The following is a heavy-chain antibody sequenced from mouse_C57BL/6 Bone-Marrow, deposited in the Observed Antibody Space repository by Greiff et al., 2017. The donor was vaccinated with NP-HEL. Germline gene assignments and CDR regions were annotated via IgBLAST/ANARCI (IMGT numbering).Heavy chain of an antibody. CDR2: IYPRSGNT. CDR1: GYTFTSYG. D-gene: IGHD2-3*01. V-gene: IGHV1-81*01. CDR3: ATIYGGYYGAY. Sequence: VQLQQSGAELARPGASVKLSCKASGYTFTSYGISWVKQRTGQGLEWIGEIYPRSGNTYYNEKFKGKATLTADKSSSTAYMELRSMTSEDSAVYICATIYGGYYGAYWGQGTLVTVSA. J-gene: IGHJ3*01.